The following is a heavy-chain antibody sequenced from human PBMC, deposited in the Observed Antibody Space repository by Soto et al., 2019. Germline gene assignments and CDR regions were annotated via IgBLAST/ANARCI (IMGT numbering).Heavy chain of an antibody. V-gene: IGHV1-69*02. J-gene: IGHJ6*02. CDR2: IIPILGIA. D-gene: IGHD3-10*01. CDR3: ARGDLLWFGKYYYYYGMDV. CDR1: GGTFSSYT. Sequence: QVQLVQSGAEVKKPGSSVKVSCKASGGTFSSYTISWVRQAPGQGLEWMGRIIPILGIANYAQKFQGRVTITADKSTSTAYMERSSLRSEDTAVYYCARGDLLWFGKYYYYYGMDVWGQGTTVTVSS.